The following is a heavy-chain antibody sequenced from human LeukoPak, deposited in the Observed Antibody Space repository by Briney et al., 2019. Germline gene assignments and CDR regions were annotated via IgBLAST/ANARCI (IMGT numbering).Heavy chain of an antibody. CDR1: GYTFTSYG. D-gene: IGHD1/OR15-1a*01. CDR3: ARESGGSTGWNSKDYYYMDV. Sequence: ASVKVSCKASGYTFTSYGISWVRQAPGQGLEWMGWISAYNGNTNYAQKLQGRVTMTTDTSTCTAYMELRSLRSNDTAVYYCARESGGSTGWNSKDYYYMDVWGKGTTVTVSS. V-gene: IGHV1-18*01. J-gene: IGHJ6*03. CDR2: ISAYNGNT.